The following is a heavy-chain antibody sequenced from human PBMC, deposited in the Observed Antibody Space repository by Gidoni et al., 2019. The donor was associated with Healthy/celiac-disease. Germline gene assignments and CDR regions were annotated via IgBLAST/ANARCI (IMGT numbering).Heavy chain of an antibody. Sequence: EVQLVESGGGLVKPGGSLRLSCAASALTFSSYSMNWVREAPGKGLEWVSSIISSSSYIYYADSVKGRLTISRDKAKNSLYLQMNSMRGEDTDVYYCARGVRVDRGKGPFYCYGMDVWGQGTTVTVSS. D-gene: IGHD1-1*01. CDR2: IISSSSYI. CDR1: ALTFSSYS. CDR3: ARGVRVDRGKGPFYCYGMDV. V-gene: IGHV3-21*01. J-gene: IGHJ6*02.